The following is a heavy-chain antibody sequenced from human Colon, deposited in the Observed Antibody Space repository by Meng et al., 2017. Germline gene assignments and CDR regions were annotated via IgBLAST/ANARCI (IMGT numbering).Heavy chain of an antibody. CDR3: AREVGGSNPHLDY. J-gene: IGHJ4*02. V-gene: IGHV4-31*03. CDR1: GGSISSGTYY. CDR2: IYYSGST. D-gene: IGHD3-16*02. Sequence: QGQRQEAGPVLVKPSQTLSLTCTASGGSISSGTYYWNWIRQHPGTGLEWIGYIYYSGSTYYNPSLKSRFAISLDTSKNQFSLKVHSVTAADTAVYYCAREVGGSNPHLDYWGQGALVTVSS.